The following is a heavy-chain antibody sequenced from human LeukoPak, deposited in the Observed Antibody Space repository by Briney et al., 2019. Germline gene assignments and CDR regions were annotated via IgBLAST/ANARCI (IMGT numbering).Heavy chain of an antibody. CDR2: IIPIFGTA. CDR3: ARGRRGLRYFDWLSLDY. Sequence: GASVKVSCKASGGTFSSYAISWVRQAPGQGLEWMGGIIPIFGTANYAQKFQGRVTITADEFTSTAYMELSSLRSEDTAVYYCARGRRGLRYFDWLSLDYWGQGTLVTVSS. CDR1: GGTFSSYA. V-gene: IGHV1-69*13. J-gene: IGHJ4*02. D-gene: IGHD3-9*01.